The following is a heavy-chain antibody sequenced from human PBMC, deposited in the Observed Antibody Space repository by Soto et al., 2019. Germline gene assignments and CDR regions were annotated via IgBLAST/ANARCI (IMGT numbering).Heavy chain of an antibody. D-gene: IGHD1-1*01. CDR3: VRDGTKTLRDWFDP. Sequence: SETLSLTCTVSGASISGFYWSWIRKSAGKGPEWIGRIYATGTTDYNPSLKSRVMMSVDTSKKQFSLKLRSVTAAVTAVYYCVRDGTKTLRDWFDPWGQGISVTVSS. V-gene: IGHV4-4*07. J-gene: IGHJ5*02. CDR1: GASISGFY. CDR2: IYATGTT.